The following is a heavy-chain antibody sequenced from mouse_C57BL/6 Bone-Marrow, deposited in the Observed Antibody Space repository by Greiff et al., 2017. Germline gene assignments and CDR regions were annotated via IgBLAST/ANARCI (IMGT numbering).Heavy chain of an antibody. CDR1: GYTFTSYW. V-gene: IGHV1-52*01. D-gene: IGHD3-2*02. Sequence: QVHVKQPGAELVRPGSSVKLSCKASGYTFTSYWMHWVKQRPITGLEWLGNIDPSDSETHYNQTLKDKAPLSVDKSSSTAYMQLSRLTSEDSAVYYCARLGGTAQATTWFAYWGQGTLVTVSA. CDR2: IDPSDSET. CDR3: ARLGGTAQATTWFAY. J-gene: IGHJ3*01.